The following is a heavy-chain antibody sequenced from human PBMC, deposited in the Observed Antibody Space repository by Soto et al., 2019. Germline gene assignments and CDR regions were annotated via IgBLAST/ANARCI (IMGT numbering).Heavy chain of an antibody. J-gene: IGHJ5*02. CDR1: GFTFSSYA. D-gene: IGHD3-10*01. CDR3: ARHRGLLWFGELLFWFDP. Sequence: GGSLRLSCAASGFTFSSYAMSWVRQAPGKGLEWVSAISGSGGSTYYADSVKGRFTISRDNSKNTLYLQMNSLRAEDTAVYYCARHRGLLWFGELLFWFDPWGQGTLVTVSS. CDR2: ISGSGGST. V-gene: IGHV3-23*01.